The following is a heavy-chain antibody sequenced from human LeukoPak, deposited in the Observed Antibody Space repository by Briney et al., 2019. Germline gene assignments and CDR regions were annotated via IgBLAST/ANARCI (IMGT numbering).Heavy chain of an antibody. Sequence: GGSLRLSCAASGLTFSNAWMSWVRQAPGKGLEWVGRIKSKTDGGTTDYAAPVKGRFTISRVDSKNTLYLQMNSLKTEDTAVYYCTTEVGATNPFDYWGQGTLVTVSS. CDR1: GLTFSNAW. D-gene: IGHD1-26*01. V-gene: IGHV3-15*01. J-gene: IGHJ4*02. CDR2: IKSKTDGGTT. CDR3: TTEVGATNPFDY.